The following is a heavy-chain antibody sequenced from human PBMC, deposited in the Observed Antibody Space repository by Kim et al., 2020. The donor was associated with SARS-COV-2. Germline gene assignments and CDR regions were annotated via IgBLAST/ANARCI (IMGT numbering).Heavy chain of an antibody. CDR3: ARGSITMVRGVMSY. V-gene: IGHV1-3*01. J-gene: IGHJ4*02. CDR2: INAGNGNT. CDR1: GYTFTSYA. D-gene: IGHD3-10*01. Sequence: ASVKVSCKASGYTFTSYAMHWVRQAPGQGLEWMGWINAGNGNTKYSQKFQGRVTITRDTSASTAYMELSSLRSEDTAVYYCARGSITMVRGVMSYWGQGTLVTVSS.